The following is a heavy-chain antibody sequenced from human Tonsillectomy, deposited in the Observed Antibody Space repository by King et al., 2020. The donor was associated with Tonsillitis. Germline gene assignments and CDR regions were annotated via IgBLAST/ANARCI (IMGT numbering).Heavy chain of an antibody. D-gene: IGHD5-18*01. J-gene: IGHJ2*01. CDR3: VRGAPWTKLWKKDWYFDV. CDR1: GYKFTRYD. Sequence: QLVQSGAEVKRPGASVKVSCKASGYKFTRYDIDWVRQATGQRLEWIGWTNPNSGNAGCAQQFQGRVTLTANTSISTAHMELSSLTSEDTAVYFCVRGAPWTKLWKKDWYFDVWGRGSLVTVSS. CDR2: TNPNSGNA. V-gene: IGHV1-8*01.